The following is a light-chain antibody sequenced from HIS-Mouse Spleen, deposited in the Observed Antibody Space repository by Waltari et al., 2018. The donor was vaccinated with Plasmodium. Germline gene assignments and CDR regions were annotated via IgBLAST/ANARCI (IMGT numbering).Light chain of an antibody. CDR3: QSADSSGTPNWV. V-gene: IGLV3-25*03. CDR2: KDS. CDR1: ALPKQY. Sequence: SYELPQPPSVSVSPGQTARITCSGDALPKQYSYWSQQKPGQAPVLVIYKDSERPSGIPGRFSGSSSGTTVTLTISGVQAEDEADYYCQSADSSGTPNWVFGGGTKLTVL. J-gene: IGLJ3*02.